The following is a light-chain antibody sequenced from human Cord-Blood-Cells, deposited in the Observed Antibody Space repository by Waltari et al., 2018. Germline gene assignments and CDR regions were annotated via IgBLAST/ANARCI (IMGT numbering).Light chain of an antibody. V-gene: IGLV2-23*01. CDR1: SSDVGSYNL. Sequence: QSALTQPASVSGSPGQSITISCTGTSSDVGSYNLFSWYQQHPGKAPNLMIYEGSKRPSWVSNRFSGAKSGNTASLTISGLQAEDEADYYCCSYAGSSTYVVFGGGTKLTVL. CDR3: CSYAGSSTYVV. CDR2: EGS. J-gene: IGLJ2*01.